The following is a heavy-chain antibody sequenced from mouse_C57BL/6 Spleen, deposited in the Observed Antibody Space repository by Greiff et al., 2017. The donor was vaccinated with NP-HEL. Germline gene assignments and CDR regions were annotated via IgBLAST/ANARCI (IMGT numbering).Heavy chain of an antibody. CDR3: ARGITSVVPYAMDY. CDR2: ISNGGGST. CDR1: GFTFSDYY. J-gene: IGHJ4*01. Sequence: EVQVVESGGGLVQPGGSLKLSCAASGFTFSDYYMYWVRQTPEKRLEWVAYISNGGGSTYYPDTVKGRFTISRDNAKNTLYLQMSRLKSEDTAMYYCARGITSVVPYAMDYWGQGTSVTVSS. D-gene: IGHD1-1*01. V-gene: IGHV5-12*01.